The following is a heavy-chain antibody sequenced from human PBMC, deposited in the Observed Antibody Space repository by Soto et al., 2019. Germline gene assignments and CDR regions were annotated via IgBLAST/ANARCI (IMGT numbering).Heavy chain of an antibody. Sequence: LRLSCAASGFTFSSYAMHWVRQAPGKGLEWVAVISYDGSNKYYADSVKGRFTISRDNSKNTLYLQMNSLRAEDTAVYYCARGGRDYGDYRSNFDYWGQGTLVTVSS. J-gene: IGHJ4*02. CDR2: ISYDGSNK. V-gene: IGHV3-30-3*01. CDR1: GFTFSSYA. D-gene: IGHD4-17*01. CDR3: ARGGRDYGDYRSNFDY.